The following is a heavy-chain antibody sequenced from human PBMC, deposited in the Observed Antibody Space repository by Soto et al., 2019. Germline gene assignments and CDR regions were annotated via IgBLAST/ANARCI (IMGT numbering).Heavy chain of an antibody. CDR1: GYTFTSYG. D-gene: IGHD6-13*01. CDR2: INAYNGKT. Sequence: QVQLVQSGAEVKKPGASVKVSCKASGYTFTSYGITWVRQAPGQGLEWMGWINAYNGKTQYAQKLQGRVTMTTDTSTSTASMERRSLRSDDTAMYYCARGQSAAGGKYYFDYWGQGPLVTVSS. CDR3: ARGQSAAGGKYYFDY. V-gene: IGHV1-18*01. J-gene: IGHJ4*02.